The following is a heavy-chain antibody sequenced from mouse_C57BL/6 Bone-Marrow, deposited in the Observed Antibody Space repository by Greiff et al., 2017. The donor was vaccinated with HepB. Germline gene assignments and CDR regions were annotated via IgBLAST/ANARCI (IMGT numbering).Heavy chain of an antibody. J-gene: IGHJ3*01. CDR1: GYAFTNYL. CDR3: ARSRFYSNHEAWFAY. Sequence: VQLQQSGAELVRPGTSVKVSCKASGYAFTNYLIEWVKQRPGQGLEWIGVINPGSGGTNYNEKFKGKATLTADKSYSTAYMQLSSLTSEDSAVYFCARSRFYSNHEAWFAYWGQGTLVTVCA. CDR2: INPGSGGT. V-gene: IGHV1-54*01. D-gene: IGHD2-5*01.